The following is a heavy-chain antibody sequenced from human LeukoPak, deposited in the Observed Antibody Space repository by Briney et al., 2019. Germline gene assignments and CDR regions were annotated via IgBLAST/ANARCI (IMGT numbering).Heavy chain of an antibody. CDR2: INSNGGST. J-gene: IGHJ4*02. Sequence: PGGSLRLSCSASGFTFSSYAIYWIRQAPGKGLEYDSPINSNGGSTYYADSVKGRFTISRDNSKNTLYLQMSSLRAEDTAVYYCVKTNQYYYGSGSYWDYWGQGSLVTVSS. V-gene: IGHV3-64D*09. CDR1: GFTFSSYA. D-gene: IGHD3-10*01. CDR3: VKTNQYYYGSGSYWDY.